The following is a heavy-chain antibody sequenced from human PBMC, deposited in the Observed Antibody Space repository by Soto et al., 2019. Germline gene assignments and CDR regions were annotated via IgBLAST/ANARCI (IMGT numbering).Heavy chain of an antibody. CDR2: IYYSGST. CDR3: ARVSYYYDSSGYYYVVFDI. J-gene: IGHJ3*02. D-gene: IGHD3-22*01. CDR1: GGSISSSSYY. Sequence: PSETLSLTCTVSGGSISSSSYYWGWIRQPPGKGLEWIGYIYYSGSTYYNPSLKSRVTTSVDTSKNQFSLKLSSVTAADTAVYYCARVSYYYDSSGYYYVVFDISGQVPTVTVSS. V-gene: IGHV4-30-4*08.